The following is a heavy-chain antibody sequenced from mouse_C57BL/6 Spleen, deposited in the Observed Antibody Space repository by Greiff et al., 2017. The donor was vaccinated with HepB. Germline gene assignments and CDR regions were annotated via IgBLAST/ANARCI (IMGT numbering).Heavy chain of an antibody. V-gene: IGHV1-80*01. D-gene: IGHD1-1*01. CDR2: IYPGDGDT. CDR3: ASGITTVVADY. Sequence: QVQLQQSGAELVKPGASVKISCKASGYAFSSYWMNWVKQRPGKGLEWIGQIYPGDGDTNYNGKFKGKATLTADKSSSTAYMQLSSLTSEDSAVYFCASGITTVVADYWGQGTTLTVSS. J-gene: IGHJ2*01. CDR1: GYAFSSYW.